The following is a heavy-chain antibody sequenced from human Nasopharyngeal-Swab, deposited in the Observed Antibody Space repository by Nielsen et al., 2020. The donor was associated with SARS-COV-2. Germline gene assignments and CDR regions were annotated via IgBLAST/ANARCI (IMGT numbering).Heavy chain of an antibody. V-gene: IGHV3-9*01. J-gene: IGHJ3*02. CDR3: AKVHSSAHDAFDI. Sequence: GGSLRLSCAASGFTFVDYAMPWVRQAPGKGLEWVSGISWNSGSIGYADSVKGRFTISRDNAKNSLYLQMNSLRAEDTALYYCAKVHSSAHDAFDIWGQGTMVTVSS. CDR2: ISWNSGSI. CDR1: GFTFVDYA. D-gene: IGHD6-6*01.